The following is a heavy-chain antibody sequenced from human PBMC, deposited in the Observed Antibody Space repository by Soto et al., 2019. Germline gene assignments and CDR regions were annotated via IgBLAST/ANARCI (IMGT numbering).Heavy chain of an antibody. Sequence: QVQLVQSGAEVKKPGASVKVSCKTSGYTFTNYAIHWVRQAPGQRLEWMGWINAGNGNTKYSQNFQGRVTITRDTSASTAYMELSSLSSEDTAVYYCARGYGDYRGQGSLVTVSS. D-gene: IGHD6-25*01. CDR1: GYTFTNYA. V-gene: IGHV1-3*01. CDR3: ARGYGDY. CDR2: INAGNGNT. J-gene: IGHJ4*02.